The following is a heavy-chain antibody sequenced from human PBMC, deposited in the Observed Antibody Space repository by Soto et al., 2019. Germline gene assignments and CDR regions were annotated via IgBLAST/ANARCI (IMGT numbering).Heavy chain of an antibody. J-gene: IGHJ4*02. Sequence: EVQLVESGGGLVQPGGSLRLSCAASGFTFSSYWMQWVRQAPGKGLVCVSRINSDGTNTNYADSVKGRFTISRDNAKNTLYLQMNILRAEDTAVYYCVRDYYGSGDFWGQGTLVTVSS. V-gene: IGHV3-74*01. CDR3: VRDYYGSGDF. CDR1: GFTFSSYW. CDR2: INSDGTNT. D-gene: IGHD3-10*01.